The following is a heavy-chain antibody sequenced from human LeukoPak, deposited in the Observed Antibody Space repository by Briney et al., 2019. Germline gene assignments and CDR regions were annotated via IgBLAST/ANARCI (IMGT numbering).Heavy chain of an antibody. CDR2: IYYTGSA. J-gene: IGHJ4*02. V-gene: IGHV4-59*01. D-gene: IGHD2-15*01. CDR1: GVSISSYY. Sequence: PSETLSLTCTVSGVSISSYYWSWIRQPPGKGLEWIGYIYYTGSANYNPSLKSRVTISVDTSKNQFSLKLSSVTAADTAVYYCARAGSLGNCSGGSCYSPTLWGQGTLVTVSS. CDR3: ARAGSLGNCSGGSCYSPTL.